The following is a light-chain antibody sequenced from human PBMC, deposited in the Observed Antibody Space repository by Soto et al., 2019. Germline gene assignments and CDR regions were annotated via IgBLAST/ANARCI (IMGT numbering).Light chain of an antibody. CDR1: SSDVGGYEY. J-gene: IGLJ1*01. Sequence: QSVLTQPASVSGSPGQSISISCTGTSSDVGGYEYVSWYQHHAGKAPKLMIYDVSSRPLGVSSRFSGSKSGNTASLTISRLHAEDEADYYCISYTSINLYVLGTGTKLTVL. CDR3: ISYTSINLYV. CDR2: DVS. V-gene: IGLV2-14*03.